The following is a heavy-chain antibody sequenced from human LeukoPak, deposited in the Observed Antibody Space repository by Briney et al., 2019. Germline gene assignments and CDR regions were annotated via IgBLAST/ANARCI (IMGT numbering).Heavy chain of an antibody. Sequence: PSQTLSLTCTVSGGSISSGGYYWTWIRQHPVKGLEWIGYIYYSGSTYYNPSLKSRVTMSIDTSKNQFSLKLSSVTAADTAMYFCGFSEGDFWGQGALVTVSS. D-gene: IGHD6-25*01. CDR1: GGSISSGGYY. CDR3: GFSEGDF. CDR2: IYYSGST. V-gene: IGHV4-30-4*08. J-gene: IGHJ4*02.